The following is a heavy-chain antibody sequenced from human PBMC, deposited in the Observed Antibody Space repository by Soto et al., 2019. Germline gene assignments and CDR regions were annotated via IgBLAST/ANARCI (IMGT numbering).Heavy chain of an antibody. D-gene: IGHD6-19*01. V-gene: IGHV3-23*01. CDR1: VFTFSSYA. CDR3: AKDRPNSSGWYYYGMDV. J-gene: IGHJ6*02. Sequence: GGSLRLSCAASVFTFSSYAMIWVRQAPGKGLVWVSAISGSGGSTYYADSVKGRFTISRDNSKNALYLQMNSLRAEDTAVYYCAKDRPNSSGWYYYGMDVWGQGTTVTVSS. CDR2: ISGSGGST.